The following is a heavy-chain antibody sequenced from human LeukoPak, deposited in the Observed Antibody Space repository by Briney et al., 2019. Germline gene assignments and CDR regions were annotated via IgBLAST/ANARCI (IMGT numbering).Heavy chain of an antibody. CDR3: AREIQMTAMVSLNY. CDR1: GYTFTSYD. Sequence: ASVKVSCKASGYTFTSYDINWVRQATGQGLEWMGWMNPNSGNTGYAQKFQDRVTMTRNTSISTAYMELSSLRSEDTAVYYCAREIQMTAMVSLNYWGQGTLVTVSS. V-gene: IGHV1-8*01. J-gene: IGHJ4*02. D-gene: IGHD5-18*01. CDR2: MNPNSGNT.